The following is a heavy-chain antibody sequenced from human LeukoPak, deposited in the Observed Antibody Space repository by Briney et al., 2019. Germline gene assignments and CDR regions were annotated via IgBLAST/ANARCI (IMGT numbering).Heavy chain of an antibody. J-gene: IGHJ1*01. D-gene: IGHD2-2*01. V-gene: IGHV4-34*01. Sequence: SETLSLTCAVYGGSFSGYYWSWIRQPPGKGLEWIGEINHSGSTNYNPSLKSRVTISVDTSKNQFSLKLSFVTAADTAVYYCARAPYCSSTSCYHKYFQHWGQGTLVTVSS. CDR3: ARAPYCSSTSCYHKYFQH. CDR2: INHSGST. CDR1: GGSFSGYY.